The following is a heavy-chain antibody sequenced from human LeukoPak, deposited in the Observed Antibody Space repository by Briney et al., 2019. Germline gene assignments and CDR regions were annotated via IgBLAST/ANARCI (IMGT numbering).Heavy chain of an antibody. CDR2: ISSSSDYI. CDR3: ARGKTSQNIVARKTYNWFDP. D-gene: IGHD2/OR15-2a*01. CDR1: GFTFSSYN. J-gene: IGHJ5*02. Sequence: GGSLRLSCAASGFTFSSYNMNWVRQAPGKGLEWVSSISSSSDYIYYADSVKGRFTISRDNAKNSLYLQMKSLRAEDTAVYYCARGKTSQNIVARKTYNWFDPWGQGTLVTVSS. V-gene: IGHV3-21*01.